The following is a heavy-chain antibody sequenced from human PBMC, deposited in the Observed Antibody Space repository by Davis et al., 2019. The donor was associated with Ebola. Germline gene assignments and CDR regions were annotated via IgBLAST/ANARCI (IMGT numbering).Heavy chain of an antibody. J-gene: IGHJ5*02. CDR3: VRGSVVREWLLWPWFDP. D-gene: IGHD3-3*01. CDR2: ISSSSSYI. CDR1: GFSFSSYS. Sequence: GESLKISCAASGFSFSSYSMNWVRQAPGKGLAWVSSISSSSSYIYYADSVKGRFTISRDNAKNSLYLQMNSLRAEDTAVYYCVRGSVVREWLLWPWFDPWGQGTLVTVSS. V-gene: IGHV3-21*01.